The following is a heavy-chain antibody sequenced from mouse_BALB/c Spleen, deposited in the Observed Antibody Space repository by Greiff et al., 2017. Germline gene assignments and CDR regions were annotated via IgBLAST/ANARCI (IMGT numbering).Heavy chain of an antibody. CDR1: GFTFTDYY. V-gene: IGHV7-3*02. D-gene: IGHD2-10*02. CDR2: IRNKANGYTT. J-gene: IGHJ4*01. Sequence: EVQLVESGGGLVQPGGSLRLSCATSGFTFTDYYMSWVRQPPGKALEWLGFIRNKANGYTTEYSASVKGRFTISRDNSQSILYLQMNTLRAEDSATYYCARDMRMGRYAMDYWGQGTSVTVSS. CDR3: ARDMRMGRYAMDY.